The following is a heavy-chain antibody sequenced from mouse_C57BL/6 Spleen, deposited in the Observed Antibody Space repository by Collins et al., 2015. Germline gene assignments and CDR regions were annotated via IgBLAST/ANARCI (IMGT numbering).Heavy chain of an antibody. CDR1: GYTFTSYW. D-gene: IGHD1-1*01. CDR3: TRSGYYGSSLYAMDY. CDR2: IYPSDSYT. V-gene: IGHV1-69*02. J-gene: IGHJ4*01. Sequence: QVQLQQPGAELVRPGASVKLSCKASGYTFTSYWINWVKQRPGQGLEWIGNIYPSDSYTNYNQKFKDKATLTVDKSSSTAYMQLSSSTSEDSAVYYCTRSGYYGSSLYAMDYWGQGTSVTVSS.